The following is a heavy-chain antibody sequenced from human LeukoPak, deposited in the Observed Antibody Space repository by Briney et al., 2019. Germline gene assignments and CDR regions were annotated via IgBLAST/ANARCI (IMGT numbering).Heavy chain of an antibody. D-gene: IGHD4-11*01. CDR3: ARVYSNYDPAAMDV. V-gene: IGHV1-24*01. J-gene: IGHJ6*02. CDR1: GYTLTELS. Sequence: ASVKVSCKVSGYTLTELSMHWVRQAPGKGLEWMGGFDPEDGETIYAQKFQGRVTMTEDTSTDTAYMELSSLRSEDTAVYYCARVYSNYDPAAMDVWGQGTTVTVSS. CDR2: FDPEDGET.